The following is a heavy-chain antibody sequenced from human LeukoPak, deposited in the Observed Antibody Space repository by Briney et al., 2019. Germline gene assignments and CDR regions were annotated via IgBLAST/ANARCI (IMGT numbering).Heavy chain of an antibody. V-gene: IGHV3-23*01. CDR3: AKEGTMVWGVILYFDY. D-gene: IGHD3-10*01. Sequence: GGSLRLSCAASGFTFSSYAMSWVRQAPGKGLEWVSAISGSGGSTYYADSVKGRFTISRDNSKNTLYLQMNSLRAEDTAVYYCAKEGTMVWGVILYFDYWGQGTLVTVSS. J-gene: IGHJ4*02. CDR1: GFTFSSYA. CDR2: ISGSGGST.